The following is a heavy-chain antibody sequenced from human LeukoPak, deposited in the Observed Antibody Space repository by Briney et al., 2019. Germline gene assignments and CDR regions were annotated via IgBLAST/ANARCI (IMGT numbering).Heavy chain of an antibody. V-gene: IGHV4-39*07. Sequence: SETLSLTCAVSGGSISSSSYCWGWIRQPPGKGLEWIGSIYYSGRTYYNPPLKIRDTISVDTCKNQFSLNLSYVTAADTVVYYCERDRYGSHWGEGTMVSVSS. CDR3: ERDRYGSH. J-gene: IGHJ3*01. CDR1: GGSISSSSYC. D-gene: IGHD3-9*01. CDR2: IYYSGRT.